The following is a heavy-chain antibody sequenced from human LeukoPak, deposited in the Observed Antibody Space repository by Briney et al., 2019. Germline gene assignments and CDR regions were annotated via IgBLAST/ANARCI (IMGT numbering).Heavy chain of an antibody. J-gene: IGHJ4*02. CDR2: IKSKTDGGTT. V-gene: IGHV3-15*01. CDR3: TSLNPDYYGSGSFDY. Sequence: PGGSLRLSCAASGFTFSDYYMSWIRQAPGKGLEWVGRIKSKTDGGTTDYAAPVKGRFTISRDDSKNTLYLQMNSLKTEDTAVYYCTSLNPDYYGSGSFDYWGQGTLVTVSS. D-gene: IGHD3-10*01. CDR1: GFTFSDYY.